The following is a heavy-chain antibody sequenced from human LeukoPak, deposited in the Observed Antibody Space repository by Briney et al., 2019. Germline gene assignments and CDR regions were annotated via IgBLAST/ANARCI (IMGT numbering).Heavy chain of an antibody. J-gene: IGHJ4*02. CDR1: GYTFTSYA. CDR2: INAGNGNT. V-gene: IGHV1-3*01. CDR3: ARAVRQYYFDY. Sequence: ASVKVSCKASGYTFTSYAMHWVRQAPGQRLEWMGWINAGNGNTKYSQKFQGRVTITRDTSASTAYMALSSLRSEDTAVYYCARAVRQYYFDYWGQGTLVTVSS. D-gene: IGHD4-11*01.